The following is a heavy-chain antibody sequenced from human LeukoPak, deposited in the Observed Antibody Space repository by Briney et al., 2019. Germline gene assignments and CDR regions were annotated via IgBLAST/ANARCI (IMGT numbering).Heavy chain of an antibody. V-gene: IGHV3-21*01. CDR3: ARDFVVFPI. D-gene: IGHD2-2*01. J-gene: IGHJ4*02. Sequence: GGSLRLSCAASGFTFSSYWMSWVRQAPGKGLEWVSSISTGSSYIYYADSVKGRFTISRDNAKNSLYLQMNSLRAEDTAVYYCARDFVVFPIWGQGTLVTVSS. CDR1: GFTFSSYW. CDR2: ISTGSSYI.